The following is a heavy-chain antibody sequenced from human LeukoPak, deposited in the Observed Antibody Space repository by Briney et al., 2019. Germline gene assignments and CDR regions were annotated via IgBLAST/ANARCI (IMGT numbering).Heavy chain of an antibody. V-gene: IGHV3-30-3*01. CDR1: GFTFSSYA. CDR3: ARDRAGQQWLVCGFDY. CDR2: ISYDGSNK. D-gene: IGHD6-19*01. J-gene: IGHJ4*02. Sequence: GGSLRLSCAASGFTFSSYAMHWVRQAPGKGLEWVAVISYDGSNKYYADSVKGRFTISRDNAKNSLYLQMNSLIAEGTAVYYCARDRAGQQWLVCGFDYWGQGTLVTVSS.